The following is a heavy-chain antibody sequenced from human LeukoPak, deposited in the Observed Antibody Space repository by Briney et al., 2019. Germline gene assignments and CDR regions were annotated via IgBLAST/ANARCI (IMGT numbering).Heavy chain of an antibody. CDR2: INPSGGST. Sequence: ASVKVSCKASGYTFTSYYMHWVRQAPGQGLEWMGIINPSGGSTSYAQKFQGRVTMTRDMSTSTVYMELRSLRSDDTAVYYCTYGDLTRFDYWGQGTLVTVSS. V-gene: IGHV1-46*01. CDR3: TYGDLTRFDY. CDR1: GYTFTSYY. D-gene: IGHD4-17*01. J-gene: IGHJ4*02.